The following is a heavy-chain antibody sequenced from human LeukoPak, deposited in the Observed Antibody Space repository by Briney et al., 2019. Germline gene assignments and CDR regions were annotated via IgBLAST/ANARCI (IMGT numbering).Heavy chain of an antibody. D-gene: IGHD2-21*02. J-gene: IGHJ1*01. Sequence: GGSLRLSCAASGFTFDDYAMHWVRQAPGKGLEWVSGISWNSGSIGYADSVKGRFTTSRDNTKNSLYLQMNSLRAEDTALYYCAKGCGGDYDCFQHWGQGTLVTVSS. V-gene: IGHV3-9*01. CDR1: GFTFDDYA. CDR3: AKGCGGDYDCFQH. CDR2: ISWNSGSI.